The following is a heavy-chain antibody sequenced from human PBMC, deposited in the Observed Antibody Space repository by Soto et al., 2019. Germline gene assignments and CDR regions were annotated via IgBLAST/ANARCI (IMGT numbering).Heavy chain of an antibody. Sequence: PSETLSLTCTVSGDSITSNSYFWAWIRQPPGKGLEWIGYIYYSGSTYYNPSLKSRVAISVDTSKNQFSLKLSSVTAADTAVYYCARERPDGARLDPWGQGTLVTVSS. D-gene: IGHD6-6*01. CDR3: ARERPDGARLDP. V-gene: IGHV4-30-4*08. CDR2: IYYSGST. J-gene: IGHJ5*02. CDR1: GDSITSNSYF.